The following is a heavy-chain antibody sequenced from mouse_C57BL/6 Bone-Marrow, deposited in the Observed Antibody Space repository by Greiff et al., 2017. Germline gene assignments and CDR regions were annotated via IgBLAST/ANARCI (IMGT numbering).Heavy chain of an antibody. CDR3: ARRYYYGSSAFDY. Sequence: QVQLQQSGAELARPGASVKLSCKASGYTFTSYGISWVKQRTGQGLEWIGEIYPRSGNTYYNEKFKGKATLTADKSSSTAYMELRSLTSADSAVYFCARRYYYGSSAFDYGGQGTTLTVSS. CDR1: GYTFTSYG. D-gene: IGHD1-1*01. CDR2: IYPRSGNT. V-gene: IGHV1-81*01. J-gene: IGHJ2*01.